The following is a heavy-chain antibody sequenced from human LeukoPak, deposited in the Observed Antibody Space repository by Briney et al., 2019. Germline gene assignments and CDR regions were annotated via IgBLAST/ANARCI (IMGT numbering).Heavy chain of an antibody. V-gene: IGHV4-59*01. Sequence: SETLSLTCTVSGGSISNYYWTWIRQPPGKGLEWIGYIYYTGSTNYNPSLKSRVTISVDTSKNQFSLKLSSVTAADTAVYYCARRSDYYDILNLWGQGTMVIVSS. D-gene: IGHD3-22*01. J-gene: IGHJ3*01. CDR1: GGSISNYY. CDR3: ARRSDYYDILNL. CDR2: IYYTGST.